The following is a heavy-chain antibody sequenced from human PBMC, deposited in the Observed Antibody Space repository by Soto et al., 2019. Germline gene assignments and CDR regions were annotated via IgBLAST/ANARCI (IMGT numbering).Heavy chain of an antibody. V-gene: IGHV1-69*01. CDR3: ARVGPYYYDSRRDLNWFDP. CDR1: GGTFSSYA. D-gene: IGHD3-22*01. J-gene: IGHJ5*02. Sequence: QVQLVQSGAEVKKPGSSVKVSCKASGGTFSSYAISWVRQAPGQGLEWMGGIIPIFGTANYAQKFQGRVTITADESTRTAYMELSSMRSEDTAVYYCARVGPYYYDSRRDLNWFDPWGQGTLVTVSS. CDR2: IIPIFGTA.